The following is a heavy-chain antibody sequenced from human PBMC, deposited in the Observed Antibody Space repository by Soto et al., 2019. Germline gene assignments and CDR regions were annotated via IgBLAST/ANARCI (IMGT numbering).Heavy chain of an antibody. Sequence: PETLPHTYTVTGDSINNRSYYWGWLRQQPGKGLEWIGSIYYSGGTYNNPSLKSRVSMSVDTSKNQLSLKLRSVTAADTALYYCARQRTSVVTQAYFDSWGQGSLVT. J-gene: IGHJ4*02. CDR1: GDSINNRSYY. V-gene: IGHV4-39*01. CDR2: IYYSGGT. D-gene: IGHD2-21*02. CDR3: ARQRTSVVTQAYFDS.